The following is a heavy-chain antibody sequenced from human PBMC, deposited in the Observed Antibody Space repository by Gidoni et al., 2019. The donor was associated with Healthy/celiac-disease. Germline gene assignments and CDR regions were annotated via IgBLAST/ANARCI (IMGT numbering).Heavy chain of an antibody. CDR1: GGSISSSNW. V-gene: IGHV4-4*02. CDR2: IYHSGST. CDR3: ARDQYQLITMVRGVIITGVEDYYYYGMDV. Sequence: LVKPSGTLSLTCAVSGGSISSSNWWSWVRQPPGKGLEWIGEIYHSGSTNYNPSLKSRVTISVDKSKNQFSLKLSSVTAADTAVYYCARDQYQLITMVRGVIITGVEDYYYYGMDVWGQGTTVTVSS. D-gene: IGHD3-10*01. J-gene: IGHJ6*02.